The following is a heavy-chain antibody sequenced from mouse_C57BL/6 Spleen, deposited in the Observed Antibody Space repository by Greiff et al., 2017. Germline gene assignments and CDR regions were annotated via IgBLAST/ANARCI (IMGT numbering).Heavy chain of an antibody. D-gene: IGHD2-5*01. CDR1: GYAFSSSW. Sequence: VQLQQSGPELVKPGASVKISCKASGYAFSSSWMNWVKQRPGKGLEWIGRIYPGDGDTNYNGKFKGQATLTADKSSSTAYMQLSSLTSEDSAVXFCTVYRNYVPWFAYWGQGTLVTVSA. CDR3: TVYRNYVPWFAY. J-gene: IGHJ3*01. V-gene: IGHV1-82*01. CDR2: IYPGDGDT.